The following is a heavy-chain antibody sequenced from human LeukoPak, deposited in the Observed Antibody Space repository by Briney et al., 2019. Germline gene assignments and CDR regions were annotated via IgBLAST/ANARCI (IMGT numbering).Heavy chain of an antibody. CDR2: IRSDGSTK. J-gene: IGHJ4*02. CDR3: AKDQPLGGSYTFDY. V-gene: IGHV3-30*02. Sequence: GGSLRLSCAASRFTFSSYGMHWVRQAPGKGLEWVAFIRSDGSTKYFADSVKGRFTISRDNSKNTLYLQMNSLRAEDTAVYYCAKDQPLGGSYTFDYWGQGTLVTVSS. D-gene: IGHD1-26*01. CDR1: RFTFSSYG.